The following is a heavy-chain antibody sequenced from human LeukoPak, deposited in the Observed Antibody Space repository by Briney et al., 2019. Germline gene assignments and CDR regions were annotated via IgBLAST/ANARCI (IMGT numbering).Heavy chain of an antibody. J-gene: IGHJ3*02. D-gene: IGHD4-17*01. Sequence: SETLSLTCSVSGGSIRSSDDYWGFVRQTPGKGLEWMGSIYYTGSSHYNPSLKSRATISVDTSKNQFSLKLSSVTAADTAVYYCAREKSTVGDAFDIWGQGTMVTVSS. CDR2: IYYTGSS. V-gene: IGHV4-39*07. CDR1: GGSIRSSDDY. CDR3: AREKSTVGDAFDI.